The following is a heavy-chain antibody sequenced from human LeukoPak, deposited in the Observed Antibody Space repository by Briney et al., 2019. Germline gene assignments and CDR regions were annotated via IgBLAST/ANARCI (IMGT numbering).Heavy chain of an antibody. J-gene: IGHJ4*02. D-gene: IGHD3-22*01. CDR3: ARARDSYYDSSGLFDY. V-gene: IGHV3-30*04. CDR1: GGSIWSSYY. Sequence: LSLTCTVSGGSIWSSYYYWGWIRQPPGKGLEWVAVISYDGSNKYYADSVKGRFTISRDNSKNTLYLQMNSLRAEDTAVYYCARARDSYYDSSGLFDYWGQGTLVTVSS. CDR2: ISYDGSNK.